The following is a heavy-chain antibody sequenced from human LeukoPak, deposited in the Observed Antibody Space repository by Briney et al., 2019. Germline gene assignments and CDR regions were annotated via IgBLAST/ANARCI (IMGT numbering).Heavy chain of an antibody. J-gene: IGHJ5*02. Sequence: SETLSLTCTVSGVSIASGDYYWGWIRQPPGKGLEWIGSLYYSGITYYNPSLKSRVTISVNTSKNQFSLNLSSVTAADTAIYYCARAFISSASSFYAWGQGTLVTVSS. CDR2: LYYSGIT. V-gene: IGHV4-39*07. D-gene: IGHD3-22*01. CDR3: ARAFISSASSFYA. CDR1: GVSIASGDYY.